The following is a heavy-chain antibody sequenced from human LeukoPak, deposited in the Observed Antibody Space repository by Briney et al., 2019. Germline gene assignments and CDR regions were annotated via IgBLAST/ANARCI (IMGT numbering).Heavy chain of an antibody. J-gene: IGHJ6*02. Sequence: SETLSLTCAVYGGSFSGYYWSWIRQPPGKGLEWIGEINHSGSTNYNPSLKNRVTISVDTSKNQFSLKLSSVTAADTAVYYCARTVGSGYYQYYYYGMDVWGQGTTVTVSS. CDR1: GGSFSGYY. D-gene: IGHD3-22*01. V-gene: IGHV4-34*01. CDR3: ARTVGSGYYQYYYYGMDV. CDR2: INHSGST.